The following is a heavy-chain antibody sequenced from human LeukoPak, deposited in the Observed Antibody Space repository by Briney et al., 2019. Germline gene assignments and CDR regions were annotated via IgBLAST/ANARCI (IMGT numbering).Heavy chain of an antibody. D-gene: IGHD6-6*01. CDR3: ARDRGQVAARPRAIWFDP. CDR2: IWYDGSNK. CDR1: GFTFSSYG. Sequence: PGGSLRLSCAASGFTFSSYGMHWVRQAPGKGLEWVAVIWYDGSNKYYADSVKGRFTISRDNSKNTLYLQMNSLRAEDTAVYYCARDRGQVAARPRAIWFDPWGQGTLVTVSS. V-gene: IGHV3-33*01. J-gene: IGHJ5*02.